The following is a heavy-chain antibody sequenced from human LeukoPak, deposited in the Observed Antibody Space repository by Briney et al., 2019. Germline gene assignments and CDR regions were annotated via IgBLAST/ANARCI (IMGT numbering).Heavy chain of an antibody. V-gene: IGHV3-53*01. CDR1: GFTVSSNY. Sequence: PGGSLRLSCAASGFTVSSNYMSWVRQAPGKGLEWVSVIYSGGSTYYADSVKGRFTISRDNSKNTLYLQMNSLRAEATAVYYCARDGQYCGGDCYSIVWGQGTLVTVSS. J-gene: IGHJ4*02. D-gene: IGHD2-21*02. CDR3: ARDGQYCGGDCYSIV. CDR2: IYSGGST.